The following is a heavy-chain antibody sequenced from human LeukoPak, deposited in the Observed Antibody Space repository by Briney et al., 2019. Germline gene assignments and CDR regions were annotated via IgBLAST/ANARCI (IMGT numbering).Heavy chain of an antibody. D-gene: IGHD6-19*01. J-gene: IGHJ6*03. CDR2: IHSRGST. CDR3: ARDKLNGGWYGEGNYYYMDV. V-gene: IGHV4-61*09. Sequence: NSSETLSLTCTVSGDSISGGNYYWSWSRQPAGKGLEWIGNIHSRGSTKYNPSLESRVSISVDTSKNQFSLKLSSVTATDTAVYYCARDKLNGGWYGEGNYYYMDVWGKGTTVTVSS. CDR1: GDSISGGNYY.